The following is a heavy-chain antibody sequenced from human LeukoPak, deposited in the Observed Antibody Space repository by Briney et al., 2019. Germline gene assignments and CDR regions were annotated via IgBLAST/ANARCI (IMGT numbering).Heavy chain of an antibody. J-gene: IGHJ4*02. CDR1: GFTFSTYH. CDR2: ISYDGSNK. Sequence: GGSLRLSCAASGFTFSTYHMHWVRQAPGKGLEWVALISYDGSNKYYADSVKGRFTISRDNAKNSLYLQMDSLRDEDTAVYYCARGTEYYYGSGVWGQGTLVTVSS. CDR3: ARGTEYYYGSGV. V-gene: IGHV3-30-3*01. D-gene: IGHD3-10*01.